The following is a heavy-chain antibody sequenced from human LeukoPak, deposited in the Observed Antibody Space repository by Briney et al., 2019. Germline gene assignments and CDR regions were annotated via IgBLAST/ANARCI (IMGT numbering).Heavy chain of an antibody. V-gene: IGHV3-30*02. J-gene: IGHJ5*02. CDR3: AREDCSSTSCYRPPPAWFDP. D-gene: IGHD2-2*01. Sequence: AGGSLRLSCAASGFTFSNYGMHWVRQAPGKGLEWVAFIRYDGSNKSYADSVKGRFTISRDNSKNTLYLQMNSLRAEDTGVYYCAREDCSSTSCYRPPPAWFDPWGQGTLVTVSS. CDR2: IRYDGSNK. CDR1: GFTFSNYG.